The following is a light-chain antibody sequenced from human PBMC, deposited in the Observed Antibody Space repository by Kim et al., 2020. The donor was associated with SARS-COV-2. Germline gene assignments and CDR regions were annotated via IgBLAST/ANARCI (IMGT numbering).Light chain of an antibody. Sequence: DIQMTQSPSSLSASVGDRVTITCRASQGITNSLAWYQQKPGQAPKLLLDIASRLQSGVPSRFSGGGSGAEYTLTISSLQPEDFATFCQQYYGPPFTFGQGTKLEI. J-gene: IGKJ2*01. CDR2: IAS. V-gene: IGKV1-NL1*01. CDR1: QGITNS. CDR3: QQYYGPPFT.